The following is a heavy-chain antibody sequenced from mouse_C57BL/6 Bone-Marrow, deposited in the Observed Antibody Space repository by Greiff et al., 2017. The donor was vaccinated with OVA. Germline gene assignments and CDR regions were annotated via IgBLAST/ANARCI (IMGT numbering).Heavy chain of an antibody. CDR1: GFTFSSYA. Sequence: EVQLVESGGGLVKPGGSLKLSCAASGFTFSSYAMSWVRQTPEKRLEWVATISDGGSCTYYPDKLKGRFTISRDNAKNNLYLQMSHLKSEDTAMYYCARDRGVTAGLAYWGQGTLVTVSA. CDR2: ISDGGSCT. CDR3: ARDRGVTAGLAY. D-gene: IGHD2-2*01. J-gene: IGHJ3*01. V-gene: IGHV5-4*01.